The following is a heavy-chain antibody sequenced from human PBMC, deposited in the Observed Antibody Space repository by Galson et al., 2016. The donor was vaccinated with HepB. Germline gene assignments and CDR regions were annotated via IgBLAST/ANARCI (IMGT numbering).Heavy chain of an antibody. J-gene: IGHJ4*02. CDR3: AKDRLLGATTGPFDS. CDR1: GFTFSSYG. V-gene: IGHV3-30*18. Sequence: SLRLSCAASGFTFSSYGMHWVRQAPGKRLEWVAIISYDGSNKYYIDSVEGRFTISRDNSKNTLYLQMNSLTPEDTAVYYCAKDRLLGATTGPFDSWGRGTLVTVSS. CDR2: ISYDGSNK. D-gene: IGHD1-26*01.